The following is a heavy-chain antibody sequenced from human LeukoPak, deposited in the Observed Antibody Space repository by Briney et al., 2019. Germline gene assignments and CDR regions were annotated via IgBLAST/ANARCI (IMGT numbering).Heavy chain of an antibody. CDR2: INHSGSI. Sequence: SETLSLTCAVYGGSFSGYYWSWIRQPPGKGLEWIGEINHSGSINYNPSLKSRVTISVDTSKNQFSLKLSSVTAADTAVYYCARDGTMVRGVFNYWGQGTLVTVSS. J-gene: IGHJ4*02. CDR1: GGSFSGYY. V-gene: IGHV4-34*01. D-gene: IGHD3-10*01. CDR3: ARDGTMVRGVFNY.